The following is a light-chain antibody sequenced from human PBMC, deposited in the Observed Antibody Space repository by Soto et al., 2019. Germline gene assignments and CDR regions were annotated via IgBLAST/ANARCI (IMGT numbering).Light chain of an antibody. V-gene: IGKV1-8*01. CDR2: AAS. CDR1: QGISSY. Sequence: AIRMTQSPSSFSASTGDRVTITCRASQGISSYLAWYQQKPGKAPKLLIYAASTLQSGVPSRFSGSGSGTDFTLTISCLQSEDFATYYCQQYYSYPRYTFGQGTKLAIK. CDR3: QQYYSYPRYT. J-gene: IGKJ2*01.